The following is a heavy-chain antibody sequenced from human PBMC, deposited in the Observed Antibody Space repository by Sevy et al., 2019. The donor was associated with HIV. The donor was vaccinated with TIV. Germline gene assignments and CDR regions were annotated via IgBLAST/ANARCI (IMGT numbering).Heavy chain of an antibody. CDR3: ARDVGSDIVLVPAALLDYYYGMDV. V-gene: IGHV3-7*01. D-gene: IGHD2-2*01. J-gene: IGHJ6*02. CDR2: IRQDGSGK. CDR1: GFTFSSYW. Sequence: GGSLRLSCAASGFTFSSYWMSWVRQAPGKGLEWVANIRQDGSGKYYVDSVKGRFTISRDNAKNSLYLQMNSLRAEDTAVYYCARDVGSDIVLVPAALLDYYYGMDVWGQGTTVTVSS.